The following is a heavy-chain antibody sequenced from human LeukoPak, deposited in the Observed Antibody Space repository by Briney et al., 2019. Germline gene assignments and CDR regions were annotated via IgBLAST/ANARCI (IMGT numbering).Heavy chain of an antibody. CDR2: ISAYNGNT. CDR3: ARSLTYYYDGSGYWGEDY. D-gene: IGHD3-22*01. Sequence: ASVKVSCKASGYTFTGYYMHWVRQAPGQGLEWMGWISAYNGNTNYAQKLQGRVTMTTDTSTSTAYMELRSLRSDDTAVYYCARSLTYYYDGSGYWGEDYWGQGTLVTVSS. CDR1: GYTFTGYY. J-gene: IGHJ4*02. V-gene: IGHV1-18*04.